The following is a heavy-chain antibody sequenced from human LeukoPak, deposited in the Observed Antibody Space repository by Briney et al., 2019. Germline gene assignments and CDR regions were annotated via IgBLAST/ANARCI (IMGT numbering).Heavy chain of an antibody. CDR3: TTATIRYFDWSEDAFDI. V-gene: IGHV3-15*01. D-gene: IGHD3-9*01. Sequence: GGSLRLSCAASGFTFSNAWMSWVRQAPGKGLEWVARIKSKTDGGTTDYAARVKGRFTISRDDSKNTLYLQMNSLKTEDTAVYYCTTATIRYFDWSEDAFDIWGQGTMVTVSS. CDR2: IKSKTDGGTT. CDR1: GFTFSNAW. J-gene: IGHJ3*02.